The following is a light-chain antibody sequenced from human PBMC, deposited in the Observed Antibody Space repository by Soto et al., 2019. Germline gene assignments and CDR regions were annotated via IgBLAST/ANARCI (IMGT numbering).Light chain of an antibody. CDR1: QSISSSY. CDR2: GAS. V-gene: IGKV3-20*01. CDR3: QQYGSSPPYT. Sequence: EIVLTQSPGTLSLSPGERATLSCRASQSISSSYLAWYQQKPGQAPRLLIYGASSRATGIPDRFRGSGSGTDFTLTISGLEPEDFAVYYCQQYGSSPPYTFGQGTKLEIK. J-gene: IGKJ2*01.